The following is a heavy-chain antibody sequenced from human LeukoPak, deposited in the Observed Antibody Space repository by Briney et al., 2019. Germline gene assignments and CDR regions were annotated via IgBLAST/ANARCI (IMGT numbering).Heavy chain of an antibody. Sequence: GASVKVSCKASGYTFTGYYMHWVRQAPGQGLEWMGWINPNSGGTNYAQKFQGRVTMTRDTSISAAYMELSSLRSEDTAVYYCATYDFWSGYPNDYWGQGTLVTVSS. V-gene: IGHV1-2*02. CDR3: ATYDFWSGYPNDY. D-gene: IGHD3-3*01. CDR1: GYTFTGYY. J-gene: IGHJ4*02. CDR2: INPNSGGT.